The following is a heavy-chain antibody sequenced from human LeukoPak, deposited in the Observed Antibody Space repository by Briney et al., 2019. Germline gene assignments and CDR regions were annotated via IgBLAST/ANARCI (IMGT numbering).Heavy chain of an antibody. CDR1: GFTFSSYS. CDR3: ARDDLGTSYFYYGMDV. CDR2: ISSSGSTI. J-gene: IGHJ6*02. V-gene: IGHV3-48*01. Sequence: GSLRLSCAASGFTFSSYSMNWVRQAPGKGLEWVSYISSSGSTIYYADSVKGRFTISRDNAKNSLYLQMNSLRAEDTAVYYCARDDLGTSYFYYGMDVWGQGTTVTVSS. D-gene: IGHD3/OR15-3a*01.